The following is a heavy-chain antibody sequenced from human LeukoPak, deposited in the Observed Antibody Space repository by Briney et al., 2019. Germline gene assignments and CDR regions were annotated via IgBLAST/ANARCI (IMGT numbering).Heavy chain of an antibody. V-gene: IGHV4-59*01. CDR2: IYYSGST. CDR1: GGSISSYY. Sequence: SETLSLTCTASGGSISSYYWSWIRQPPGKGLEWIGYIYYSGSTNYNPSLKSRVTISVDTSKNQFSLKLSSVTAADTAVYYCARDPNWVFDLWGRGTLVTVSS. J-gene: IGHJ2*01. D-gene: IGHD1-1*01. CDR3: ARDPNWVFDL.